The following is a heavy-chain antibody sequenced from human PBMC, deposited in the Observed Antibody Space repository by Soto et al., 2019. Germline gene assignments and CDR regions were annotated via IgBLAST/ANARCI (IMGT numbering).Heavy chain of an antibody. D-gene: IGHD5-12*01. Sequence: GGSLRLSCAASGFTFSNAWMSWVRQAPGKGLEWVGRIKSKTDGGTTDYAAPVKGRFTISRDDSKNTLYLQMNSLKTEDTAVYYCTTYPKLRWLQYFDYRGPGTLVTVSS. CDR3: TTYPKLRWLQYFDY. V-gene: IGHV3-15*01. CDR2: IKSKTDGGTT. CDR1: GFTFSNAW. J-gene: IGHJ4*02.